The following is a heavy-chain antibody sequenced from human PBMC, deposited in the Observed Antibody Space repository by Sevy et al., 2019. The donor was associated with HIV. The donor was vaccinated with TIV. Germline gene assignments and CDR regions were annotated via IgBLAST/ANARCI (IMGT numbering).Heavy chain of an antibody. CDR2: ISSSSSYI. D-gene: IGHD4-17*01. CDR3: ARDYYGDYAGEDAFDI. CDR1: GLTFSSYS. V-gene: IGHV3-21*01. J-gene: IGHJ3*02. Sequence: GGSLRLSCAASGLTFSSYSMNWVRQAPGKGLEWVSSISSSSSYIYYADSVKGRFTISSDNAKNSLYLQMNSLRAEDTAVYYCARDYYGDYAGEDAFDIWGQGTMVTVSS.